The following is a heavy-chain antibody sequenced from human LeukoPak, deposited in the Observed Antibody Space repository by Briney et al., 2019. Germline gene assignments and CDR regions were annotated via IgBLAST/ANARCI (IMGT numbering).Heavy chain of an antibody. CDR2: ISYDGTNK. Sequence: GGSLRLSCAASGFTFSTYAMHWVRQAPGKGLEWVAVISYDGTNKYYADSVKGRFTISRDNSKNKLYLQMNSLRAEDTAVYYCAKIGACSSGCAFDYWGQGTLVTVSS. V-gene: IGHV3-30-3*02. J-gene: IGHJ4*02. CDR1: GFTFSTYA. D-gene: IGHD6-6*01. CDR3: AKIGACSSGCAFDY.